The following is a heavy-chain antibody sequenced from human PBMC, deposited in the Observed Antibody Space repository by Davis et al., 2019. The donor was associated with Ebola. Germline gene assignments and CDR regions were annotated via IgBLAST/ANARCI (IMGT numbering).Heavy chain of an antibody. CDR2: LYHGGST. D-gene: IGHD2-2*01. J-gene: IGHJ6*04. Sequence: MPSETLSLTCAVSGDSIISSKWWSWLRQPPGKGLEWIGNLYHGGSTNYNPSLKSRVTISVDTSKNQFSLKLSSVTAADTAVYYCARGAGIVVVPAAISAYYGMDVWGKGTTVTVSS. V-gene: IGHV4-4*02. CDR3: ARGAGIVVVPAAISAYYGMDV. CDR1: GDSIISSKW.